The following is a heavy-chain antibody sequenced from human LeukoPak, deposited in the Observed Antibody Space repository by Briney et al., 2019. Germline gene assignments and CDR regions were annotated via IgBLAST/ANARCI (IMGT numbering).Heavy chain of an antibody. CDR1: GGSIGSTIHY. V-gene: IGHV4-39*01. J-gene: IGHJ4*02. CDR3: ARHRYYYGSAHLYYLDF. Sequence: SETLSLTCTVSGGSIGSTIHYWGWIRQPPGKGLEWIGSIYYSGSTYYNPSLKSRVTISVDTSKNQFSLKLSSVTAADTAVYYCARHRYYYGSAHLYYLDFWGQGALVTVSS. D-gene: IGHD3-10*01. CDR2: IYYSGST.